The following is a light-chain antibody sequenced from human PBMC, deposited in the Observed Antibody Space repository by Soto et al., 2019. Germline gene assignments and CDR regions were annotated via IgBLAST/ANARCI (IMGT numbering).Light chain of an antibody. J-gene: IGKJ4*01. Sequence: EIVLTQSPGTLSLSPGERATLSCRASQSVSSSYLAWYQQKPGQAPRLLIYGASSRATGIPDRFSGSGSGTDFTLTISRLEPEDFAVYYCQKYGSSTRLNFGGGTKVDIK. V-gene: IGKV3-20*01. CDR3: QKYGSSTRLN. CDR2: GAS. CDR1: QSVSSSY.